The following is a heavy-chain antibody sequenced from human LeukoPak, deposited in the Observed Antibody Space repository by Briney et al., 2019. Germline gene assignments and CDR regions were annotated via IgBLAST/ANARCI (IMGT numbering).Heavy chain of an antibody. Sequence: GGSLRLSCAASGFTFSSYWMSWVRQAPGKGLEWVANIKQDGSEKYYVDSVKGRFTISRDNAKNSLYLQMNSLRAEDTAVYYCARDLGDYDFWSGYYGDYFDYWGQGTLVTVSS. CDR3: ARDLGDYDFWSGYYGDYFDY. D-gene: IGHD3-3*01. V-gene: IGHV3-7*01. CDR2: IKQDGSEK. CDR1: GFTFSSYW. J-gene: IGHJ4*02.